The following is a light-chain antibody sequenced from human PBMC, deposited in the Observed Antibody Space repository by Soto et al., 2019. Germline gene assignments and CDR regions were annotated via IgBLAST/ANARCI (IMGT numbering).Light chain of an antibody. CDR2: DAN. CDR3: QQYGSSPIT. CDR1: QSVSSSY. V-gene: IGKV3D-20*01. J-gene: IGKJ5*01. Sequence: EIVLTQSPATLSLSPGERATLSCGASQSVSSSYLAWYQQKPGLAPRLLIYDANSRATGLPDRFSGSGSGTDFTLTISRLEAEDFEVYYCQQYGSSPITFGQGTRLEIK.